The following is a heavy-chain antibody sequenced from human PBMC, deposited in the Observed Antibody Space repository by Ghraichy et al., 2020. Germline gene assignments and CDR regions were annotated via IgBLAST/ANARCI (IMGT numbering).Heavy chain of an antibody. D-gene: IGHD6-13*01. Sequence: SVKVPCKASGGTFSSYAISWVRQAPGQGLEWMGGIIPIFGTANYAQKFQGRVTITADESTSTAYMELSSLRSEDTAVYYCARDWGSSPAFDYWGQGTLVTVSS. J-gene: IGHJ4*02. V-gene: IGHV1-69*13. CDR2: IIPIFGTA. CDR3: ARDWGSSPAFDY. CDR1: GGTFSSYA.